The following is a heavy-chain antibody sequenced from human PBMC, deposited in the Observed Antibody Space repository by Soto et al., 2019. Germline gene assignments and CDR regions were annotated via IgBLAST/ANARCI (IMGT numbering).Heavy chain of an antibody. D-gene: IGHD2-2*01. Sequence: LRLSCAASGFTFSTYAMSWVRQAPGKGLEWVSAISDSGGTAFHADPVKGRFTISRENSKSTLYLQMSGLRAEDTAVYYCAKDGCSSTSCYHFDSWGQGTLVTVSS. CDR2: ISDSGGTA. CDR3: AKDGCSSTSCYHFDS. V-gene: IGHV3-23*01. CDR1: GFTFSTYA. J-gene: IGHJ4*02.